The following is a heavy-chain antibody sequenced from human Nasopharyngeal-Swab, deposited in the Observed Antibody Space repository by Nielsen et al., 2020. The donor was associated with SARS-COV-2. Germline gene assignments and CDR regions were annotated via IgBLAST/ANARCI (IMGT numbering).Heavy chain of an antibody. V-gene: IGHV4-39*01. J-gene: IGHJ4*02. CDR3: ARLYDSSTKLDY. D-gene: IGHD3-22*01. CDR2: IYYSGSS. Sequence: WIRQPPGKGLEWIGSIYYSGSSYYNPSFKSRVTISIDTSKNQFSLKLSSVTAADTAVYYCARLYDSSTKLDYWGQGTLVTVSS.